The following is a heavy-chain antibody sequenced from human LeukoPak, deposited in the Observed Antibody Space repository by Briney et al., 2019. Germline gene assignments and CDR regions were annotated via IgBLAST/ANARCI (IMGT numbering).Heavy chain of an antibody. Sequence: GGSLRLSCAASGFTFSSYWMSWVRQAPGKGLEWVAHIKQDGSEKYYVDSVKGRFTISRDNAKNSLYLQMNSLRAEDTAVYYCARDSGTDYDFWSGYYTGMDVWGQGTTVTVSS. CDR1: GFTFSSYW. J-gene: IGHJ6*02. V-gene: IGHV3-7*01. CDR3: ARDSGTDYDFWSGYYTGMDV. CDR2: IKQDGSEK. D-gene: IGHD3-3*01.